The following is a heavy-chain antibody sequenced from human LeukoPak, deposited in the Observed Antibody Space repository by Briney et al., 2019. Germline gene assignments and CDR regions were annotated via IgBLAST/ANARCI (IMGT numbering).Heavy chain of an antibody. D-gene: IGHD1-14*01. V-gene: IGHV3-23*01. CDR1: GSTFSSYA. Sequence: GGSLRLSCAASGSTFSSYAMNWVRQAPGKGLEWVSAISGSTYYADSVKGRFTISRDNSRNTLYLQMNSLRAEDTALYYCAKENHENAFDIWGQGTMVTVSS. CDR2: ISGST. CDR3: AKENHENAFDI. J-gene: IGHJ3*02.